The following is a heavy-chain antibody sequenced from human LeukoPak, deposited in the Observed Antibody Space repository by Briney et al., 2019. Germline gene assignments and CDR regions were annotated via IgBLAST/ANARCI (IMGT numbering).Heavy chain of an antibody. CDR2: IIPIFGTA. CDR1: GYTFTSYA. J-gene: IGHJ6*03. Sequence: ASVKVSCKASGYTFTSYAISWVRQAPGQGLEWMGGIIPIFGTANYAQKFQGRVTITADKSTSTAYMELSSLRSEDTAVYYCARGTDSSGYSPYYYYYYMDVWGKGTTVTVSS. CDR3: ARGTDSSGYSPYYYYYYMDV. V-gene: IGHV1-69*06. D-gene: IGHD3-22*01.